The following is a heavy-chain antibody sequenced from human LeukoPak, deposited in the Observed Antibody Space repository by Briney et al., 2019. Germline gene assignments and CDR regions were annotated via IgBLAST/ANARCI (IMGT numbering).Heavy chain of an antibody. CDR2: ISGSGGST. Sequence: GGSLRLSCAASGFTFSSYAMSWVRQASGKGLEWVSAISGSGGSTYYADSVKGRFTISRDNSKNTLYLQMNSLRAEDTAVYYCAKESASSGGPGNWFDPWGQGTLVTVSS. CDR3: AKESASSGGPGNWFDP. D-gene: IGHD6-19*01. CDR1: GFTFSSYA. J-gene: IGHJ5*02. V-gene: IGHV3-23*01.